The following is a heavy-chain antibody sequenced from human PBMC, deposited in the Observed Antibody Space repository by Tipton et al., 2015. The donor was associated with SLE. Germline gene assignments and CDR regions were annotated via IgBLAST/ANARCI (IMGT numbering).Heavy chain of an antibody. D-gene: IGHD2-21*02. V-gene: IGHV4-31*02. J-gene: IGHJ3*01. CDR2: IHHSGIT. CDR3: ARMASDSDAFDV. CDR1: GASIRSGEYF. Sequence: LRLSCGVSGASIRSGEYFWSWLRQHPGKGLEWIGHIHHSGITSYKPSLKSRLTISIDTARNQFFLNLRSVTAADAAVYYCARMASDSDAFDVWRQGRIVAVSS.